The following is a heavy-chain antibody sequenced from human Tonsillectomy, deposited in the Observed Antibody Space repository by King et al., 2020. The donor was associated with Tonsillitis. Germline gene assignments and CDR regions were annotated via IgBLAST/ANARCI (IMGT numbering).Heavy chain of an antibody. D-gene: IGHD1-1*01. CDR1: GFTFSNYA. CDR2: ISYDGSEK. J-gene: IGHJ4*02. Sequence: QLVQSGGGVVQPGRSLRLSCAASGFTFSNYAMHWVRQAPGKGLEWVAIISYDGSEKYYADSVKGRFTISRDNSKNKMYVQMNSLRAEDTAVYYCARDLMSGDWNDPLGYFDYWGQGTLVTVSS. V-gene: IGHV3-30*04. CDR3: ARDLMSGDWNDPLGYFDY.